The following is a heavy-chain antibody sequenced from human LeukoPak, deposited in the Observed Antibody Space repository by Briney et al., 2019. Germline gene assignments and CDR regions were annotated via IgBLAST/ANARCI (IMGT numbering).Heavy chain of an antibody. CDR2: IYYSGST. J-gene: IGHJ4*02. CDR3: AGGLLTVDY. D-gene: IGHD2-21*02. CDR1: GGSFSGYY. Sequence: PSETLSLTCAVYGGSFSGYYWSWIRQPPGKGLEWIGYIYYSGSTYYNPSLKSRVTISVDTSKNQFSLKLSSVTAADTAVYYCAGGLLTVDYWGQGTLVTVSS. V-gene: IGHV4-59*06.